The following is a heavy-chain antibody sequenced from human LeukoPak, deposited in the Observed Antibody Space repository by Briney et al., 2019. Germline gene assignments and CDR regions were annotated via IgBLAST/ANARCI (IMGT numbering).Heavy chain of an antibody. CDR3: ARDLQLWFIAD. CDR2: ISRNGAAT. V-gene: IGHV3-43*01. Sequence: GGSLRLSCEASGLSFGDYTMHWVRQPPGKGLEWVSLISRNGAATKYADSVRGRFTVSRDNSKNSLYLQMNSLRVEDTAVYYCARDLQLWFIADWGQGTLVTVSS. D-gene: IGHD5-18*01. CDR1: GLSFGDYT. J-gene: IGHJ4*02.